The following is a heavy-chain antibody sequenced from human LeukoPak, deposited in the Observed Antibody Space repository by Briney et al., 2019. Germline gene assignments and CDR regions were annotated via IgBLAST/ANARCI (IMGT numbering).Heavy chain of an antibody. CDR3: ARAREYYYYYGLDV. V-gene: IGHV3-74*01. CDR2: ISSDGSDI. J-gene: IGHJ6*02. CDR1: GFTFSNYW. D-gene: IGHD5-24*01. Sequence: GGSLRLSCAASGFTFSNYWMHWVRQAPGKGLVWVSRISSDGSDISYADSVKGRFTISRDNAKNTLYLQMNSLRAEDAAVYYCARAREYYYYYGLDVWGQGTTVTVCS.